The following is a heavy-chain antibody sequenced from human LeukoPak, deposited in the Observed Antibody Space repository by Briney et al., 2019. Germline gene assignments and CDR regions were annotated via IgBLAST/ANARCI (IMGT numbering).Heavy chain of an antibody. CDR1: GGSITNYY. CDR2: MYDSGNT. J-gene: IGHJ5*02. V-gene: IGHV4-59*13. Sequence: SETLSLTCTVSGGSITNYYWGWIRQPPGKGLEWIGYMYDSGNTNYNPSLKSRVTISVDTSKNQFSLKLNSVTAADTAVYYCAREVSCSSTSCYYEPNNWFDPWGQGTLVTVSS. D-gene: IGHD2-2*01. CDR3: AREVSCSSTSCYYEPNNWFDP.